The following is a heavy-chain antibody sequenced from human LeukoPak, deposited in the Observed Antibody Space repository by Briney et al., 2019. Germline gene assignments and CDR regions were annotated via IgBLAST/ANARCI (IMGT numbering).Heavy chain of an antibody. V-gene: IGHV1-18*01. CDR3: ARDPRNYYDSSGSKYYYYMDV. D-gene: IGHD3-22*01. CDR2: ISAYNGNT. Sequence: GASVKVSCKASGYTFISYGISWVRQAPGQGLEWMGWISAYNGNTNYAQKLQGRVTMTTDTSTSTAYMELRSLRSDDTAVYYCARDPRNYYDSSGSKYYYYMDVWGKGTTVTVSS. CDR1: GYTFISYG. J-gene: IGHJ6*03.